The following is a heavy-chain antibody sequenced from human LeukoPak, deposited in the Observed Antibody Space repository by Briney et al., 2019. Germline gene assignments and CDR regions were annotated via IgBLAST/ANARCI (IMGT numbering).Heavy chain of an antibody. CDR1: GGSISSGDYY. CDR3: AKGPPYLLFDY. J-gene: IGHJ4*02. Sequence: SEILSLTCTVSGGSISSGDYYWSWIRQPPGKGLEWIGYIYYSGSTYYTPSLKSRVTISVDTSKNQFSLKLSSVTAADPAVYYCAKGPPYLLFDYWGQGTLVTVSS. CDR2: IYYSGST. V-gene: IGHV4-30-4*02. D-gene: IGHD2-15*01.